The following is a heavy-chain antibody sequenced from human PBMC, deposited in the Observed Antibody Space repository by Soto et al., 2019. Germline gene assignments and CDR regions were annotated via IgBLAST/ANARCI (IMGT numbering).Heavy chain of an antibody. CDR1: GYTFASYG. J-gene: IGHJ6*02. CDR3: AREGTCSSTSCPTYFSFGMDV. D-gene: IGHD2-2*01. CDR2: ISAYNGNT. Sequence: QVQLVQSGAEEKKPGASVKVSCKASGYTFASYGISWVRQAPGQGLEWMGWISAYNGNTNYAQKFQGRVTMTTDTFTRTAYMEVRSLRSDDTAVYYCAREGTCSSTSCPTYFSFGMDVWGQGTTVTVSS. V-gene: IGHV1-18*01.